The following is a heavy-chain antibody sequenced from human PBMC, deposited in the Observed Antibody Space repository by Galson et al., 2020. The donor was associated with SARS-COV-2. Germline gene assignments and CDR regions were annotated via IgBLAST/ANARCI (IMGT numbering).Heavy chain of an antibody. Sequence: ESLKISCAASGFTFSSYWMHWVRQAPGKGLVWVSRINSDGSSTSYADSVKGRFTISRDNAKNTLYLQMNSLRAEDTAVYYCAREGIAAAGVYFDYWGQGTLVTVSS. CDR1: GFTFSSYW. J-gene: IGHJ4*02. V-gene: IGHV3-74*01. CDR3: AREGIAAAGVYFDY. CDR2: INSDGSST. D-gene: IGHD6-13*01.